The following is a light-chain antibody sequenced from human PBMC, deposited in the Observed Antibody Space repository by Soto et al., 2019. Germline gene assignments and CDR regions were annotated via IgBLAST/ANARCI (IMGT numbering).Light chain of an antibody. CDR2: GSS. J-gene: IGKJ1*01. CDR3: HQYGSSPPWT. CDR1: QSVSSRY. V-gene: IGKV3-20*01. Sequence: IELTQTPGTLSLSPGERATLSCRASQSVSSRYLAWFQQKPGQAPRLLIYGSSNRPSGIPDRFSGGGSRTDFTLTISRLEPEDFAVYYCHQYGSSPPWTFGHGTKVDI.